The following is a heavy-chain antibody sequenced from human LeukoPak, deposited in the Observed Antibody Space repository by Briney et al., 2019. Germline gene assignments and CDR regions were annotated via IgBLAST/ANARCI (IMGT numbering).Heavy chain of an antibody. CDR1: GFTVSTNF. V-gene: IGHV3-53*01. D-gene: IGHD3-22*01. J-gene: IGHJ5*02. CDR3: ARDVYYDSSGS. Sequence: GGSLRLSCAASGFTVSTNFMTWVRQAPGSGLEWVAVLYSGGNTYYADAVKGRFTISRDNSKNTVYLQMDTLRAEDTAVYYCARDVYYDSSGSWGQGTLVTVSS. CDR2: LYSGGNT.